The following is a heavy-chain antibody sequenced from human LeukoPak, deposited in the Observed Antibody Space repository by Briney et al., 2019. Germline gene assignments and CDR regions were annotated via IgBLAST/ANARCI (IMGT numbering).Heavy chain of an antibody. CDR3: GKRGGAHSGYSSFDY. CDR2: ISSDGSTV. D-gene: IGHD5-12*01. V-gene: IGHV3-11*04. Sequence: GGSLRLSCAASGFTFSDYYMTWIRQAPGKGLEWISYISSDGSTVYYADSVKGPFTISRDNGKNSLYLQMNSLRAEDTAVYYCGKRGGAHSGYSSFDYWGQGTPVTVSS. CDR1: GFTFSDYY. J-gene: IGHJ4*02.